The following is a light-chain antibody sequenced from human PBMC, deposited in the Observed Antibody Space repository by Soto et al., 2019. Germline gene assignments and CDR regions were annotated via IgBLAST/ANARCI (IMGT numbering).Light chain of an antibody. CDR1: RLEKTY. CDR3: QAWDSTNVV. Sequence: SYELTQPPSVSVSPGQTASITCSGDRLEKTYTCWYQQRPGQSPVLIIYQDNKRPSGIPERFSGSESGNTATLTIRGTQAMDEAVYYCQAWDSTNVVFGGGTKLTVL. V-gene: IGLV3-1*01. J-gene: IGLJ2*01. CDR2: QDN.